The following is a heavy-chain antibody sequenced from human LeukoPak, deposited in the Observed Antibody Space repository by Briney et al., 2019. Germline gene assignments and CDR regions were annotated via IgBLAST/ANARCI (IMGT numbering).Heavy chain of an antibody. CDR1: GGTFSSYA. Sequence: SVKVSCKASGGTFSSYAISWVRQAPGQGLEWMGRIIPILGIANYAQKFQGRVTITADKSTSTAYMELSSLRSEDTAVYYCARVEECSSTSCYIKLDYWGQGTLVTVSS. D-gene: IGHD2-2*02. V-gene: IGHV1-69*04. CDR3: ARVEECSSTSCYIKLDY. J-gene: IGHJ4*02. CDR2: IIPILGIA.